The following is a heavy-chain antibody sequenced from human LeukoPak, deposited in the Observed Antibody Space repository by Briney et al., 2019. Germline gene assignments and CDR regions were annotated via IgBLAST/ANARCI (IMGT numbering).Heavy chain of an antibody. Sequence: GGSPRLSCAASGFMFRDAAKTWVRQAPGKGMEWVSLIASSGLNTYYADSVRGRFTISRDNSKNTLSLQMNSLRVEDTAIYYCARDIELSTWGLGTLVTVSS. V-gene: IGHV3-23*01. CDR3: ARDIELST. CDR1: GFMFRDAA. J-gene: IGHJ3*01. CDR2: IASSGLNT. D-gene: IGHD5-12*01.